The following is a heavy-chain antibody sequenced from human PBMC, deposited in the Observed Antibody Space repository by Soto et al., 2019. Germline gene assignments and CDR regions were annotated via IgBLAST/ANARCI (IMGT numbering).Heavy chain of an antibody. CDR2: IVVGSGNT. J-gene: IGHJ4*02. D-gene: IGHD6-13*01. CDR1: GFTFTSSA. CDR3: AAEPPGYISSHY. Sequence: KKPRASVKNSCKASGFTFTSSAVQWVRQARGQRLEWIGWIVVGSGNTNYSQKFQERVTITRDMSTSTAYMELSSLRSVDSAVYYCAAEPPGYISSHYWGQGTLVTVSS. V-gene: IGHV1-58*01.